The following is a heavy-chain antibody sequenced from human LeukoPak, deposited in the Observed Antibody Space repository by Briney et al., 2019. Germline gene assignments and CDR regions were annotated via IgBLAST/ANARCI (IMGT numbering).Heavy chain of an antibody. D-gene: IGHD6-19*01. CDR3: AKRVPYSSVWYYLDY. CDR1: GFTFSTYA. J-gene: IGHJ4*02. CDR2: ISGNGGTT. Sequence: PGGSLRLSCAASGFTFSTYAMSWVRQAPGKGLEWVSVISGNGGTTYYADSVKGRFTISRDNSKNTLYLQMNTLRAEDTAAYYCAKRVPYSSVWYYLDYWGQGTLVTVSS. V-gene: IGHV3-23*01.